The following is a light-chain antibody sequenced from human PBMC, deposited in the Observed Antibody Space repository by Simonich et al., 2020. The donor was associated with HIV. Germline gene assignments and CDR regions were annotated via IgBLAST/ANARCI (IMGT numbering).Light chain of an antibody. Sequence: DIVMTQSLLSLPVTPGEPASISCRSRQSLLQRNGYTYLDWYLQKPWQSPQLLIYLGSNRASGVPDRFSGSGSGTEYTLRISRVEAEDVGVYYCMQTLQTRTFGPGTKVDIK. V-gene: IGKV2-28*01. CDR1: QSLLQRNGYTY. CDR3: MQTLQTRT. CDR2: LGS. J-gene: IGKJ3*01.